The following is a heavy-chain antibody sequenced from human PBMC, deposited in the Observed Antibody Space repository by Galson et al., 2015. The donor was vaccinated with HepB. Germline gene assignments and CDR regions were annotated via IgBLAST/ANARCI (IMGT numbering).Heavy chain of an antibody. CDR1: GFTFSDYY. D-gene: IGHD2-2*01. V-gene: IGHV3-11*06. Sequence: SLRLSCAASGFTFSDYYMSWFRQAPGQGLEWVSYISSSRSYTNYADSVKGRFTISRDNAKNSMYLQMNSLRAEDTAVYYCARDQGLLPAAMPLDYGMDVWGQGTTVTVSS. CDR3: ARDQGLLPAAMPLDYGMDV. CDR2: ISSSRSYT. J-gene: IGHJ6*02.